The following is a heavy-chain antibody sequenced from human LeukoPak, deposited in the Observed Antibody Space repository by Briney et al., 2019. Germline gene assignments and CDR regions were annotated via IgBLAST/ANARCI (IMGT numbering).Heavy chain of an antibody. CDR3: ARDGFDSGYDFDY. CDR2: IKQDGSEK. Sequence: GSLRLSCAASGFTFSSYWMSWVRQAPGKGLEWVANIKQDGSEKYYVDSVKGRFTISRDNAKNSLYLQMNSLRAEDTAVYYCARDGFDSGYDFDYWGQGTLVTVSS. CDR1: GFTFSSYW. J-gene: IGHJ4*02. D-gene: IGHD5-12*01. V-gene: IGHV3-7*01.